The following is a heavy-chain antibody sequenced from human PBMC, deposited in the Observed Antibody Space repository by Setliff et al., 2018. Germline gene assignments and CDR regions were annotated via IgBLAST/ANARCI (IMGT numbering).Heavy chain of an antibody. CDR2: XXXXXXX. CDR3: ARGRAGHSGH. D-gene: IGHD6-19*01. J-gene: IGHJ4*02. CDR1: GGSISSGGYY. V-gene: IGHV4-31*01. Sequence: PSETLSLTCTVSGGSISSGGYYWSWIRQHPGKGLEWIGXXXXXXXXXXXXXSXXXXXTISVDTSKNQFSLKLSSVTAADTAVYYCARGRAGHSGHWGQGTLVTVSS.